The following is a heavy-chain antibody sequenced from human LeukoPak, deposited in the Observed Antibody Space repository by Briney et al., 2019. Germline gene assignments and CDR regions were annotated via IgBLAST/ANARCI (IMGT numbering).Heavy chain of an antibody. CDR3: AKDFARIGGGYNWGGYYMDV. Sequence: GGSLRLSCAASGFTFSSYGMHWVRQAPGKGLEWVAVIWYDGSNKYYADSVKGRFTISRDNSKNTLYLQMNSLRAEDMAVYYCAKDFARIGGGYNWGGYYMDVWGKGTTVTVSS. CDR1: GFTFSSYG. V-gene: IGHV3-33*06. J-gene: IGHJ6*03. D-gene: IGHD5-24*01. CDR2: IWYDGSNK.